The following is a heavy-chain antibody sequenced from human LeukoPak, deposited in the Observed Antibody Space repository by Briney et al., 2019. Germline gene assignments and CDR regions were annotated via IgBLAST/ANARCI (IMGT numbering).Heavy chain of an antibody. D-gene: IGHD6-13*01. Sequence: ASVKVSCKVSGYTLTELSMHWVRQAPGKGLEWMGGFDPEDGETIYAQKFQGRVTMTEDTSTDTAYMELSSLRSEDTAVYYCATSLGVVAAAAYYYYGMDVWGNGTTVTVSS. J-gene: IGHJ6*04. CDR1: GYTLTELS. CDR2: FDPEDGET. V-gene: IGHV1-24*01. CDR3: ATSLGVVAAAAYYYYGMDV.